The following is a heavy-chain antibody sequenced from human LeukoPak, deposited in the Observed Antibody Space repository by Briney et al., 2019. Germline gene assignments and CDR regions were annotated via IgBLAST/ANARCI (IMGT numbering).Heavy chain of an antibody. J-gene: IGHJ4*02. D-gene: IGHD3-10*01. V-gene: IGHV4-39*01. CDR2: VYYSGSA. Sequence: SETLSLTCTVSGDSISNHYWGWIRQPPGKGLEWIGSVYYSGSAYYNPSLKSRVRSQVAISIDTSKNQFSLKLTSVTAADTAVYYCASLTGAPFWGPGTLVTVSS. CDR1: GDSISNHY. CDR3: ASLTGAPF.